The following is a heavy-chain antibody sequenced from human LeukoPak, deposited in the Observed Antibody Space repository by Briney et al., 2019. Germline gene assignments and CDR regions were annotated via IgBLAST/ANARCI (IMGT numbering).Heavy chain of an antibody. V-gene: IGHV1-18*01. Sequence: VASVKVSCKASGYTFTRYGISWVRQAPGQGLEWMGWISAYNGNTNYAQKLQGRVTMTTDTSTSTAYMELRSLRSDDTAVYYCARDPGLVVPAAIPDYWGQGTLVTVSS. CDR1: GYTFTRYG. CDR2: ISAYNGNT. CDR3: ARDPGLVVPAAIPDY. J-gene: IGHJ4*02. D-gene: IGHD2-2*01.